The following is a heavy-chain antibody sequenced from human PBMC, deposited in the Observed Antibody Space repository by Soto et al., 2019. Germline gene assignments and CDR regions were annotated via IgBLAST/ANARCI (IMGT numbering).Heavy chain of an antibody. J-gene: IGHJ6*02. CDR2: VSTYNGDT. V-gene: IGHV1-18*01. CDR3: ARDPNIVATMGSIYYYYGMDV. D-gene: IGHD5-12*01. Sequence: ASVKVSCKASGYTFTRSGISWVRQAPGQGLEWMGWVSTYNGDTNYAQTFQGRVTMTTDTSTSTVYMELRSLRAEDTAVYYCARDPNIVATMGSIYYYYGMDVWGQGTTVTVSS. CDR1: GYTFTRSG.